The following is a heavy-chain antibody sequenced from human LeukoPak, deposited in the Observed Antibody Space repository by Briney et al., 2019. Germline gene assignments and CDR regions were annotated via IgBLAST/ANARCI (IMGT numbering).Heavy chain of an antibody. D-gene: IGHD3-10*01. CDR1: TGSISSYY. CDR3: ARADVLRLAFDI. Sequence: SETLSLTCAVSTGSISSYYWSWIRQPPGKGLEWIGYIYFSGSTNYNPSLRSRVTISVDTSKNQFSLKLSSVTAADTAVYYCARADVLRLAFDIWGQGTMVTVSS. CDR2: IYFSGST. J-gene: IGHJ3*02. V-gene: IGHV4-59*01.